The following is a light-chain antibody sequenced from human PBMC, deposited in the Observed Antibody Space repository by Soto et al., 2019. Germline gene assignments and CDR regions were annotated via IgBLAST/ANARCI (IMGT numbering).Light chain of an antibody. CDR3: QQYGSSPIT. Sequence: EIVLPQSPATLSLSQGERATLSCGASQSVSSSYLAWYQQKPGLAPRLLIYDASSRATGIPDRFSGSGSGTDFTLTISRLEPEDFAVYYCQQYGSSPITFGQGTRLEIK. CDR2: DAS. J-gene: IGKJ5*01. V-gene: IGKV3D-20*01. CDR1: QSVSSSY.